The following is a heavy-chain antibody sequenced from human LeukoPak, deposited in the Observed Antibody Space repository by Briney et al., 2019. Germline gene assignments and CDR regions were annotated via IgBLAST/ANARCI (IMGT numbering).Heavy chain of an antibody. V-gene: IGHV3-23*01. J-gene: IGHJ4*02. CDR1: GSMFSSYA. D-gene: IGHD4-17*01. Sequence: GGPLRLSCAASGSMFSSYAMTWVRKAPGKGWEWVSSISGSGEFTDYADSVKARFTISRDNPENTVYLQMSSLRVDDTATYFCAKVGYSDLDHWGQGVLVPVSS. CDR2: ISGSGEFT. CDR3: AKVGYSDLDH.